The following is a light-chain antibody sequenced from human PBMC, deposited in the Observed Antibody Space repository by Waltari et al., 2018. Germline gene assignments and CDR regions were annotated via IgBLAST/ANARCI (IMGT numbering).Light chain of an antibody. CDR1: NIGTYS. Sequence: SYVVTQPPSVSVAPGETATITCGGDNIGTYSVHWYQQKAGQAPVLVIFYDRDRPSGSPGRFSGSNSENTATLTISRAQAADEADYYCQVWDSSTAVFGGGTQLTVL. J-gene: IGLJ7*01. CDR2: YDR. CDR3: QVWDSSTAV. V-gene: IGLV3-21*01.